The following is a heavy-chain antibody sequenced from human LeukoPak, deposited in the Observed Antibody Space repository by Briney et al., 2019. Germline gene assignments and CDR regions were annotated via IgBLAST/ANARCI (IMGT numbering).Heavy chain of an antibody. CDR1: GFSVSTSY. V-gene: IGHV3-53*01. Sequence: PGGSLRLSCAAAGFSVSTSYINWVRQAPAKGLEWVSVIYSDGSTKYADSVKARFTISRDNSKNMVYLQMKSLRVEDTAVYYCARGTLDNWGQGTLVTVSS. CDR3: ARGTLDN. J-gene: IGHJ4*02. CDR2: IYSDGST. D-gene: IGHD3/OR15-3a*01.